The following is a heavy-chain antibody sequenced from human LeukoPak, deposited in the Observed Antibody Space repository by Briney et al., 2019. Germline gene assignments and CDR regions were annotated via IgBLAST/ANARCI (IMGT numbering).Heavy chain of an antibody. CDR1: GYPISSGYH. V-gene: IGHV4-38-2*02. D-gene: IGHD7-27*01. J-gene: IGHJ4*02. Sequence: SETLSLTCVVSGYPISSGYHWGWIRQPPGEGLEWIGSVYRSGSTYYNPSLKSRVTISVDTSKNQISLKVRSVTAADTAVYYCTRENWVFDYWGQGILVTVSS. CDR3: TRENWVFDY. CDR2: VYRSGST.